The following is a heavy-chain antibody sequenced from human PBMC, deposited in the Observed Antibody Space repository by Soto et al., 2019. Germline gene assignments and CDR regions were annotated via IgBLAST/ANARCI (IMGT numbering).Heavy chain of an antibody. CDR3: ARGDSTDCSNGVCSFFYNHDLDV. D-gene: IGHD2-8*01. Sequence: ASVKVSCKASGYTFTGYYIHWVRQAPGQGLEWVGRINPKSGGTSTAQKFQGWVTMTTDTSISTASMELTRLTSDDTAIYYCARGDSTDCSNGVCSFFYNHDLDVWG. CDR2: INPKSGGT. V-gene: IGHV1-2*04. J-gene: IGHJ6*02. CDR1: GYTFTGYY.